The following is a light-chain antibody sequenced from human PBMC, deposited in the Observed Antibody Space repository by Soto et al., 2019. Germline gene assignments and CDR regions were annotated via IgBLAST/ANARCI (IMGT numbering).Light chain of an antibody. Sequence: VLTQPPSASGTPGQGVTIPSPGSISNIGSKTVKWYQQFPRTAPQLLSYSHDHRPPGVPDRFSGSKSGTSASLAISGLQAEDGADYYCAAWDVSLSGYVFGTGTKVTAL. CDR1: ISNIGSKT. CDR2: SHD. CDR3: AAWDVSLSGYV. V-gene: IGLV1-44*01. J-gene: IGLJ1*01.